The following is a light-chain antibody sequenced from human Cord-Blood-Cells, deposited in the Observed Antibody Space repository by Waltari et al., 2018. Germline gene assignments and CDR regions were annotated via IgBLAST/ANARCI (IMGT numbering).Light chain of an antibody. CDR2: RNK. J-gene: IGLJ3*02. CDR1: SSNIGSNY. Sequence: QSVLTHPPSASGTPGQRVTISCSGSSSNIGSNYVYWYQQLPGTAPKLLICRNKQRPSGVPDRFSGSKSGTSASLASSGLRSEDEADYYCAAWDDSLSGWVFGGGTKLTVL. V-gene: IGLV1-47*01. CDR3: AAWDDSLSGWV.